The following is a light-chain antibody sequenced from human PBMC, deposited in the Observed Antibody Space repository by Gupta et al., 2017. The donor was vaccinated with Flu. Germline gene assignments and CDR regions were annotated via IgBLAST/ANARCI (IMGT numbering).Light chain of an antibody. CDR2: DAS. Sequence: VLTQSPSTLSLSPGERATLSCRASQSVRSYLAWYQQKPGQAPRLLIYDASNRATGIPARFSGSGSGTDFTLTISSLEPEDFAVYYCQQRCNWPLTFGGGTKVEIK. CDR3: QQRCNWPLT. CDR1: QSVRSY. J-gene: IGKJ4*01. V-gene: IGKV3-11*01.